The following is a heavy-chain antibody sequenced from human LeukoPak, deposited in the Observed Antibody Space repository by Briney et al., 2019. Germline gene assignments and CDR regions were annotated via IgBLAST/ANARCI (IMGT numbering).Heavy chain of an antibody. J-gene: IGHJ4*02. CDR2: ISGSGGST. D-gene: IGHD2-2*01. CDR3: ARESSIGYCSSTSCYPGDY. V-gene: IGHV3-23*01. Sequence: GGSLRLSCAASGFTFSSYAMSWVRQAPGKGLEWVSAISGSGGSTYYADSVKGRFTISRDNSKNTLYLQMNSLRAEDTAVYYCARESSIGYCSSTSCYPGDYWGQGTLVTVSS. CDR1: GFTFSSYA.